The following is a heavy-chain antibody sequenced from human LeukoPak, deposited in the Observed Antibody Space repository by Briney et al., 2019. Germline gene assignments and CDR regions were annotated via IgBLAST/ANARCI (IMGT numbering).Heavy chain of an antibody. V-gene: IGHV1-24*01. CDR1: GYTLTELS. CDR3: APNPRLGNSRAAAGHFDY. CDR2: FDPEDGET. J-gene: IGHJ4*02. Sequence: ASVKVSCKVSGYTLTELSMHWVRQAPGKGLEWMGGFDPEDGETIYAQKFQGRVTMTEDASTDTAYMELSSLRSEDTAVYYCAPNPRLGNSRAAAGHFDYWGQGTLVTVSS. D-gene: IGHD6-13*01.